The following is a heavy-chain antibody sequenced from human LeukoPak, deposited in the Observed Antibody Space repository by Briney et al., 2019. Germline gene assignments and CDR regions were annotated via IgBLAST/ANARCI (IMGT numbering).Heavy chain of an antibody. CDR2: IYYSGST. D-gene: IGHD3-22*01. J-gene: IGHJ4*02. CDR1: GGSISSGGYY. Sequence: SQTLSLTCTVSGGSISSGGYYWSWIRQHPGKGLEWIGYIYYSGSTYYNPSLKSRVTISVDTSKNQFSLKLSSATAADTAVYYCARVRYYYDSSGYSGFDYWGQGTLVTVSS. CDR3: ARVRYYYDSSGYSGFDY. V-gene: IGHV4-31*03.